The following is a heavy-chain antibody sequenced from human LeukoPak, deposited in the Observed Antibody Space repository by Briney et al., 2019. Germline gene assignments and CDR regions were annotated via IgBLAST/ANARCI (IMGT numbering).Heavy chain of an antibody. CDR3: ARVARCTSCFDVDY. V-gene: IGHV4-38-2*02. D-gene: IGHD2-2*01. J-gene: IGHJ4*02. CDR2: FFLKGST. CDR1: GYSITSAYY. Sequence: SETLSLTCTVSGYSITSAYYWGWIRQPPGKGLEWIGSFFLKGSTYYNPSLKSRVAISVDTSKNQFSLTLSSVTAADTAVYYCARVARCTSCFDVDYWGQGTLVTVSS.